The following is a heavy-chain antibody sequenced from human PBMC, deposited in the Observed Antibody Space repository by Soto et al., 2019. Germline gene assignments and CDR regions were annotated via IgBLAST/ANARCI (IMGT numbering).Heavy chain of an antibody. Sequence: SVKVSCKASGGTFSRYTITWVRQAPGQGLEWMGGITPMFGTPNYAQKFQGRVTITADESTSTAYMELSSLRPEDTAMYYCARDGTLYDSSAYYYLYWGQGTLVTVSS. D-gene: IGHD3-22*01. CDR1: GGTFSRYT. V-gene: IGHV1-69*13. J-gene: IGHJ4*02. CDR3: ARDGTLYDSSAYYYLY. CDR2: ITPMFGTP.